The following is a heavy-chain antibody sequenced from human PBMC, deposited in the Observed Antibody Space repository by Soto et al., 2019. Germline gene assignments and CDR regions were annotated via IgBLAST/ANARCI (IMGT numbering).Heavy chain of an antibody. D-gene: IGHD3-3*01. V-gene: IGHV3-30*18. Sequence: SLRLSCAASGFTFSSYGMHWVRQAPGKGLEWVAVISYDGSNKYYADSVKGRFTISRDNSKNTLYLQMNSLRAEDTAVYYCAKDQGSLRFLEWLPALNHGAIDYWGQGTLVTVSS. J-gene: IGHJ4*02. CDR2: ISYDGSNK. CDR3: AKDQGSLRFLEWLPALNHGAIDY. CDR1: GFTFSSYG.